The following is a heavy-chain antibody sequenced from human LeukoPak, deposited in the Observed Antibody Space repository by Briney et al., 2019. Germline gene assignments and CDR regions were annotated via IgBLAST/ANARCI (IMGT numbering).Heavy chain of an antibody. J-gene: IGHJ4*02. CDR2: IYYSGST. D-gene: IGHD3-22*01. Sequence: PSETLSLTCTVSGGSISSSSYYWGWIRQPPGKGLEWIGSIYYSGSTYYNPSLKSRVTISVDTSKNQFSLKLSSVTAADTAVYYCAGAPYYYDSSGHHFDYWGQGTLVTVFS. V-gene: IGHV4-39*07. CDR1: GGSISSSSYY. CDR3: AGAPYYYDSSGHHFDY.